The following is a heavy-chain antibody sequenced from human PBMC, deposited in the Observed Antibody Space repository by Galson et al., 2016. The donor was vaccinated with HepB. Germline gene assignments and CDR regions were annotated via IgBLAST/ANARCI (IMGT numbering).Heavy chain of an antibody. CDR2: IYYSGGT. CDR3: AREGYDILTGYRLDY. V-gene: IGHV4-31*03. CDR1: GGSISRGGYY. J-gene: IGHJ4*02. Sequence: TLSLTCTVSGGSISRGGYYGSWVRQHPGKGLEWIGYIYYSGGTYYNPSLKSRVTISVDTSKNQFSLKLSSVTAADTAVYYCAREGYDILTGYRLDYWGQGTLVTVSS. D-gene: IGHD3-9*01.